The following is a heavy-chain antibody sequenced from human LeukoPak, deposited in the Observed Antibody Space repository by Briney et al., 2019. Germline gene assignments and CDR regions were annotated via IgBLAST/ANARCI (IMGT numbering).Heavy chain of an antibody. J-gene: IGHJ4*02. V-gene: IGHV1-69*04. CDR2: IIPILGIA. CDR1: VGTFSSYA. Sequence: ASVKVSCKASVGTFSSYAISSVRQAPGQGLEWMGSIIPILGIANYAQKFQGRVTITADKATSTAYMELSSLRSEDTAVYYCARSVLWFGELYYFDYWGQGALVTVSS. CDR3: ARSVLWFGELYYFDY. D-gene: IGHD3-10*01.